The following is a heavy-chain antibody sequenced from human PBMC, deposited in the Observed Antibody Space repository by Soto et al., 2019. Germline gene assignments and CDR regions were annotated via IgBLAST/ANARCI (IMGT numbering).Heavy chain of an antibody. CDR2: MSGTGGSP. V-gene: IGHV3-23*01. Sequence: PGGSLRLSCAASGFTFSSYAMSWVRQAPGKGLEWVSGMSGTGGSPYYADSVKGRFSISRDNSKKTLYLQMNSLRAEDTAIYYCAKDQAAMVSIFDYWGQGALLTVSS. CDR1: GFTFSSYA. D-gene: IGHD5-18*01. CDR3: AKDQAAMVSIFDY. J-gene: IGHJ4*02.